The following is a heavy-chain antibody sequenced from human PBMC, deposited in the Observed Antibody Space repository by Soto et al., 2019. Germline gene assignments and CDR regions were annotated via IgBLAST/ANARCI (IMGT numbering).Heavy chain of an antibody. V-gene: IGHV4-31*03. CDR3: ARTNDYGDHANWSDP. CDR1: DGSISSGGYY. CDR2: IYYSGST. Sequence: QVQLQESGPGLVKPSQTLSLTCTVSDGSISSGGYYWSWIRQHPGKGLEWIGYIYYSGSTYYNPSLKSRVTISVDTSKNQFSLKQSSVTAADTAVYYCARTNDYGDHANWSDPWGQGTLVTVSS. D-gene: IGHD4-17*01. J-gene: IGHJ5*02.